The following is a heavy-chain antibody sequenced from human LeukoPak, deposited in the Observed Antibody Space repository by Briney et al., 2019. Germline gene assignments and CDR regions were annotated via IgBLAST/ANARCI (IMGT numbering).Heavy chain of an antibody. Sequence: SGGSLRLSSAASGFTFSNYVMGWVRQAPGKGLEWVSGIGGSGGMTYYADSVKGRFTISRDNSKNTVYLEMNSLRVEDTAIYYCAKWGGDSGAEQWLVLDYWGQGTLVTVSS. D-gene: IGHD6-19*01. CDR1: GFTFSNYV. J-gene: IGHJ4*02. CDR2: IGGSGGMT. CDR3: AKWGGDSGAEQWLVLDY. V-gene: IGHV3-23*01.